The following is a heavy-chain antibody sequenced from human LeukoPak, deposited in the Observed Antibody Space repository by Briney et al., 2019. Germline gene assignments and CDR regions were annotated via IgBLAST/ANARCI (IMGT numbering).Heavy chain of an antibody. D-gene: IGHD3-3*01. V-gene: IGHV1-2*02. Sequence: EASVKVSCKASGYTFTGYYMHWVRQAPGQGLDWMGWINPNSGGTNYAQKFQGRVTMTRDTSISTAYMELSRLRSDDTAVYYCARDPSLRFTIFGVVTGPFRHWGQGTLVTVSS. CDR2: INPNSGGT. CDR3: ARDPSLRFTIFGVVTGPFRH. J-gene: IGHJ1*01. CDR1: GYTFTGYY.